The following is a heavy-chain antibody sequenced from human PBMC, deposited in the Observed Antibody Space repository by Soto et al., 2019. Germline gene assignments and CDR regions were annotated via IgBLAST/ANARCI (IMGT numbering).Heavy chain of an antibody. CDR2: TRNKANSYTT. Sequence: GGSLRLSCAASGFTFSDHYMDWVRQAPGKGLEWVGRTRNKANSYTTEYAASVKGRFSISRDDSQNSLYLQMNSLKTEDTAVYYCARVSISGSYHFDYWGQGTLVTVSS. CDR1: GFTFSDHY. D-gene: IGHD1-26*01. CDR3: ARVSISGSYHFDY. J-gene: IGHJ4*02. V-gene: IGHV3-72*01.